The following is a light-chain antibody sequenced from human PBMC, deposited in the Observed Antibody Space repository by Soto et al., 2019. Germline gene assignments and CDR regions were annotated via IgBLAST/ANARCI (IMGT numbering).Light chain of an antibody. Sequence: QSVLTQPPSVSGAPGQRVTISCTGSSSNIGAGYEVHWFQQLPGTAPKLLIYGNTNRPSGVPDRFSGSKSDTSASLAITGLQPEYEADYYCQSYVSSLSVLYVFGTGTKVTVL. V-gene: IGLV1-40*01. CDR3: QSYVSSLSVLYV. CDR1: SSNIGAGYE. J-gene: IGLJ1*01. CDR2: GNT.